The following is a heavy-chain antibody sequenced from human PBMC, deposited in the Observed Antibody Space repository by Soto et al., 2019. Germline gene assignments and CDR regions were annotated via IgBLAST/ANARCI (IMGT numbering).Heavy chain of an antibody. CDR3: GKGGTGDVGDH. CDR2: TTLSGGET. D-gene: IGHD1-26*01. J-gene: IGHJ4*02. V-gene: IGHV3-23*01. Sequence: EVQLLESGGGLVQPGGSLRLSCVASGFTFNNYGMTWLRQAPGKGLEWVSGTTLSGGETYYADSVKGRFTISRDNSKSTLLLQMNSLTAEDTAVYYCGKGGTGDVGDHWGQGTLVTVSS. CDR1: GFTFNNYG.